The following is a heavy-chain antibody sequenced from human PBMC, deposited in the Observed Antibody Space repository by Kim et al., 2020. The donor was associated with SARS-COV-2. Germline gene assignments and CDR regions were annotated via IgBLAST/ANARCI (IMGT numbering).Heavy chain of an antibody. CDR2: ISGGGGST. Sequence: GGSLRLSCAASGFTFNNYAMSWVRQAPGKGLEWVSAISGGGGSTFYADSVKGRFTISRDNSKNMLYLQMNSLRAEDTAVYYCAKALVVINRGYFDYWGQGTLVTVSS. D-gene: IGHD3-22*01. CDR1: GFTFNNYA. V-gene: IGHV3-23*01. CDR3: AKALVVINRGYFDY. J-gene: IGHJ4*02.